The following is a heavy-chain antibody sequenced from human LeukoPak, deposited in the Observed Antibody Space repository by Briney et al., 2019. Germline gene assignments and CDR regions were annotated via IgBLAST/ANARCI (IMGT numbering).Heavy chain of an antibody. CDR1: GFTFSSYA. CDR2: ISGSGGST. D-gene: IGHD6-13*01. J-gene: IGHJ4*02. CDR3: AKGPSSWETYYFDY. Sequence: GGSLRLSCAASGFTFSSYAMSWLRQAPGKGLEWVSAISGSGGSTYYADSVKGRFTISRDNSKNTLYLQMNSLRAEDTAVYYCAKGPSSWETYYFDYWGQGTLVTVSS. V-gene: IGHV3-23*01.